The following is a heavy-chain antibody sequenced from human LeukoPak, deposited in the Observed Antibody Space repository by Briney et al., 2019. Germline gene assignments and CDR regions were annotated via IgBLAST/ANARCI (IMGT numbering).Heavy chain of an antibody. CDR3: AREMGRHGKNDAFDI. CDR2: INPNSGGT. V-gene: IGHV1-2*02. Sequence: ASVKVSCKASGYTFTNYGVTWVRQAPGQPLEWMGWINPNSGGTHSVQNFQGRVTMTRDTSISTVYLEMSGLRSDDTGLYYCAREMGRHGKNDAFDIWGQGTVVTVSS. CDR1: GYTFTNYG. D-gene: IGHD1-1*01. J-gene: IGHJ3*02.